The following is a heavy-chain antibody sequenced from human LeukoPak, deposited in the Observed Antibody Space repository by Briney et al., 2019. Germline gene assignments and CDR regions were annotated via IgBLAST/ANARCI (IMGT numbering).Heavy chain of an antibody. V-gene: IGHV4-4*07. J-gene: IGHJ5*02. CDR3: AGEIVVVPAAIVGFDP. CDR2: IYTSGST. CDR1: GGSISSYY. D-gene: IGHD2-2*02. Sequence: SETLSLTCTVSGGSISSYYWSWIRQPAGKGLEWIGRIYTSGSTNYNPSLKSRVTMSVDTSRNQFSLKLSSVTAADTAVYYCAGEIVVVPAAIVGFDPWGQGTLVTVSS.